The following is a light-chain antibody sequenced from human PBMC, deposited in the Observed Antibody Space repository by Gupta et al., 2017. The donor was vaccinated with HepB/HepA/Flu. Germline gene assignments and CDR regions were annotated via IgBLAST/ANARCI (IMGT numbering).Light chain of an antibody. V-gene: IGKV1-33*01. J-gene: IGKJ5*01. CDR2: AAS. Sequence: DIQMPQSPSSLSASVGDRVTITCQASQDIRNHLNWCQQKPGKAPKFLIYAASHLETGVPSSFSGRGSGTDLPFTISSLQPEDNATYHCQKYHSLPHAFGQGTGLEIK. CDR1: QDIRNH. CDR3: QKYHSLPHA.